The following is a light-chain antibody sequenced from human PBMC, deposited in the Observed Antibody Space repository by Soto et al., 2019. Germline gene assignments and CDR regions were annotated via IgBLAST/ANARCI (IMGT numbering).Light chain of an antibody. J-gene: IGLJ2*01. CDR1: TGTVTSGHY. CDR3: LLYYGGAVA. CDR2: STD. Sequence: QAVVTQEPSLTVSPRGTVTLTCASSTGTVTSGHYPNWLQQKPGQAPRALIYSTDTRHSWTPARFSGFLLGGKAALTLSGVQPEDEADYYCLLYYGGAVAFGGGTKLTVL. V-gene: IGLV7-43*01.